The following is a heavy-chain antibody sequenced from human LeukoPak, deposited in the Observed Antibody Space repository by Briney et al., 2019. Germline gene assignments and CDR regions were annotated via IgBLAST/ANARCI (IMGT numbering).Heavy chain of an antibody. V-gene: IGHV1-69*04. J-gene: IGHJ4*02. CDR3: ARVPDFWSGYLPDY. Sequence: ASVKASCKASGGTFSSYAISWVRQAPGQGLEWMGRIIPILGIANYAQKLQGRVTITADKSTSTAYMELSSLRSEDTAVYYCARVPDFWSGYLPDYWGQGTLVTVSS. CDR1: GGTFSSYA. CDR2: IIPILGIA. D-gene: IGHD3-3*01.